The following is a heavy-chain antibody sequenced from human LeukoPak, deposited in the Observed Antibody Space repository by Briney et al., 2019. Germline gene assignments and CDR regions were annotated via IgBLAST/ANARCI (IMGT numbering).Heavy chain of an antibody. D-gene: IGHD2-15*01. Sequence: PGGSLRLSCAASGFTFSSYAMSWVRQAPGKGLGWVSVISGSDDTTYYADSVKGRITISRDNSKNTLYVQMNSLRAEDTAVYYCAKGLGGSCHSGLDHWGQGTLVTVSS. J-gene: IGHJ4*02. V-gene: IGHV3-23*01. CDR3: AKGLGGSCHSGLDH. CDR2: ISGSDDTT. CDR1: GFTFSSYA.